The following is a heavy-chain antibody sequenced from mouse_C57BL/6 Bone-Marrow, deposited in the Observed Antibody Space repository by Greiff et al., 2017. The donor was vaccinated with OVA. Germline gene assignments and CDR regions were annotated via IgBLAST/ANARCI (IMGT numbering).Heavy chain of an antibody. Sequence: EVKLQESGPVLVKPGASVKMSCKASGYTFTDYYMNWVKQSHGKSLEWIGVINPYNGGTSYNQKFKGKATLTVDKSSSTAYMELNSLTSEDSAVYYCARLYGSSSYFDYWGQGTTLTVSS. CDR1: GYTFTDYY. CDR3: ARLYGSSSYFDY. V-gene: IGHV1-19*01. CDR2: INPYNGGT. D-gene: IGHD1-1*01. J-gene: IGHJ2*01.